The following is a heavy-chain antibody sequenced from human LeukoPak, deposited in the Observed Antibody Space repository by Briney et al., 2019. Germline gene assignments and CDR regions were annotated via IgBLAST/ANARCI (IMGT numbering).Heavy chain of an antibody. CDR2: IYYSGST. V-gene: IGHV4-31*03. J-gene: IGHJ4*02. CDR1: GGSISSGGYY. Sequence: SETLSLTCTVSGGSISSGGYYWSWIHQHPGKGLEWIGYIYYSGSTYYNPSLKSRVTISVDTSKNQFSLKLSSVTAADTAVYYCARVHGVYYYGSGSLFDYWGQGTLVTVSS. D-gene: IGHD3-10*01. CDR3: ARVHGVYYYGSGSLFDY.